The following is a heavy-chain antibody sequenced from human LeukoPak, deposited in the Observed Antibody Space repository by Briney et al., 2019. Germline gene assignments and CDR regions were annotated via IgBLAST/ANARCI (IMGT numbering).Heavy chain of an antibody. CDR1: RFTFSSYT. CDR3: ARDRDRITMVRGAPSDAFDI. CDR2: INPDGTTT. V-gene: IGHV3-74*01. Sequence: PGGSLRLSCAASRFTFSSYTMIWVRQAPGKGLVWVSRINPDGTTTSYADSVKGRFTISRDNAKDTVYLQMNSLRAEDTAVYYCARDRDRITMVRGAPSDAFDIWGQGTMVTVSS. D-gene: IGHD3-10*01. J-gene: IGHJ3*02.